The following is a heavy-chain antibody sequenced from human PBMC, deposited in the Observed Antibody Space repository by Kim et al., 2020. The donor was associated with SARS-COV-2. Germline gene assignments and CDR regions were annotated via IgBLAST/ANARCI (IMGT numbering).Heavy chain of an antibody. CDR3: ARGRHIVVVTAIDLDF. J-gene: IGHJ4*02. Sequence: FQGRVTMTRNTSISTAYMELSSLRSEDTAVYYCARGRHIVVVTAIDLDFWGQGTLVTVSS. V-gene: IGHV1-8*01. D-gene: IGHD2-21*02.